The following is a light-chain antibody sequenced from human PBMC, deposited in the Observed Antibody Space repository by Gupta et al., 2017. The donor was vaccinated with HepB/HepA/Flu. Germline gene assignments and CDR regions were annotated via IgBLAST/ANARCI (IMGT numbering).Light chain of an antibody. J-gene: IGLJ1*01. CDR1: NSDVGGYNY. V-gene: IGLV2-14*03. CDR3: TSYTSSITYV. Sequence: QSALTQPPSVSGSPGQSITISCPGTNSDVGGYNYVSWYQQHPGNATKLMIYNVSDRPSGVSTRFSGSKSGNTASLTISGLQAEDEADYYCTSYTSSITYVFGTGTRVTVL. CDR2: NVS.